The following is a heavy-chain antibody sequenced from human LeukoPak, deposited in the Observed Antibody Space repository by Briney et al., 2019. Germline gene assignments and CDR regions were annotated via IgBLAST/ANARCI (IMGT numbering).Heavy chain of an antibody. CDR3: ARDFHDYGDYPIM. CDR2: IIPILGIA. Sequence: GASVKVSCRASGGTFSSYAISWVRQAPGQGLEWMGRIIPILGIANYAQKFQGRVTITADKSTSTAYMELSSLRSEDTAVYYCARDFHDYGDYPIMWGQGTLVTVSS. CDR1: GGTFSSYA. J-gene: IGHJ4*02. D-gene: IGHD4-17*01. V-gene: IGHV1-69*04.